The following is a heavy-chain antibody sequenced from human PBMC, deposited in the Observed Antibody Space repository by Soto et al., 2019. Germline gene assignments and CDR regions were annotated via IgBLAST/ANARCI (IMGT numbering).Heavy chain of an antibody. Sequence: SETLSLTCSVSGGSISTVGHYWTWIRQPPGKGLEWIGSIYHTGSTYYSKSRRSRLTMAVDTSKSQFSLRLSSVTAADTDVYYCARATGPLRRRNCDYWGQGSLVTVSS. V-gene: IGHV4-31*03. J-gene: IGHJ4*02. D-gene: IGHD1-1*01. CDR3: ARATGPLRRRNCDY. CDR1: GGSISTVGHY. CDR2: IYHTGST.